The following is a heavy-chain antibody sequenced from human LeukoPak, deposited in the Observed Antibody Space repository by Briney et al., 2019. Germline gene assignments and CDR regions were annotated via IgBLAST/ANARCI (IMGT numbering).Heavy chain of an antibody. CDR1: GVPFSSYW. J-gene: IGHJ4*02. CDR3: TRVGYIDEGIDY. Sequence: GGYLRLSCVAAGVPFSSYWMTWVRQAPWKGLEWVVNIKQDGSKKSYVDSVKGRFTISRDNAKNSLYLQMNSLRAEDTAIYYCTRVGYIDEGIDYWGQGTLVTVSS. D-gene: IGHD5-24*01. CDR2: IKQDGSKK. V-gene: IGHV3-7*04.